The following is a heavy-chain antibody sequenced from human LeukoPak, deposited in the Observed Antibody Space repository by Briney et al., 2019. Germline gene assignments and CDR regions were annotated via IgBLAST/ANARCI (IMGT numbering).Heavy chain of an antibody. CDR1: GGSINSGSYY. Sequence: SETLSLTCTVSGGSINSGSYYWGWIRQPPGKGLEWIGSIYYSGSTYYNPSLKSRVTISVDTSKNQFSLQLNSVTPEDTAVYYCAREWIGYYYYGMDVWGQGTTVTVSS. D-gene: IGHD5-12*01. CDR3: AREWIGYYYYGMDV. CDR2: IYYSGST. V-gene: IGHV4-39*02. J-gene: IGHJ6*02.